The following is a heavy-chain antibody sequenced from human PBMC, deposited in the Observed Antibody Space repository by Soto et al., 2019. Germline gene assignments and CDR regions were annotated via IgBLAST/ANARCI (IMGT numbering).Heavy chain of an antibody. Sequence: EVQLVESGGGLVQPGRSLRLSCAASGFTFDDYAMHWVRQAPGKGLEWVSGINWNGGSIGYADSVRGRLTISRDNAKNSLYLQMNSLRAEETALYYCAKGAATGYYYHLDYWGQGTLVTVSS. D-gene: IGHD3-22*01. J-gene: IGHJ4*02. CDR2: INWNGGSI. V-gene: IGHV3-9*01. CDR3: AKGAATGYYYHLDY. CDR1: GFTFDDYA.